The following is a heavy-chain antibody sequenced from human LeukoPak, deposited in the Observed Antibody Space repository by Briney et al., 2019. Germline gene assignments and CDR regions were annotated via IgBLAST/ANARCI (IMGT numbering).Heavy chain of an antibody. CDR3: ARVSHYYESSGWNY. V-gene: IGHV1-2*02. D-gene: IGHD3-22*01. CDR2: INPNTGGT. Sequence: ASVKVSCKASGYTFTGYYLHWVRQAPGQGLEWTGWINPNTGGTNYAQTFQGRVTVTRDTSISTAYMELSRLRSDDTAVYYCARVSHYYESSGWNYWGQGTLVTVSS. CDR1: GYTFTGYY. J-gene: IGHJ4*02.